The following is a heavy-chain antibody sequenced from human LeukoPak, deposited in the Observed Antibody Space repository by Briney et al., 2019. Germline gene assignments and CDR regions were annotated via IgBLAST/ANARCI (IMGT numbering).Heavy chain of an antibody. CDR1: GYTFSGHY. CDR3: ARDYGDHTPGWFDP. CDR2: INPNSGDT. J-gene: IGHJ5*02. Sequence: GASVKVSCKASGYTFSGHYMHWVRQAPGQGLEWMGWINPNSGDTNYAQKFQGRVTLTRDSSISTAYMELSNLRSDDTAVYYCARDYGDHTPGWFDPWGQGTLVTVSS. D-gene: IGHD4-17*01. V-gene: IGHV1-2*02.